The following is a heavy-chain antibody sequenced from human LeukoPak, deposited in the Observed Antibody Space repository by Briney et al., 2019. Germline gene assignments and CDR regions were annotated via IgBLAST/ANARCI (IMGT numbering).Heavy chain of an antibody. J-gene: IGHJ4*02. Sequence: GGSLRLSCAASGFTFSTYAMSWVRQAPGKGMEWVSLISGSGGGTYYANSVKGRFTISRDNSKNTLYLQMDSLRTEDTAVYYCAKERATTTTFDYWGQGTLITVSS. D-gene: IGHD1-26*01. CDR2: ISGSGGGT. CDR3: AKERATTTTFDY. CDR1: GFTFSTYA. V-gene: IGHV3-23*01.